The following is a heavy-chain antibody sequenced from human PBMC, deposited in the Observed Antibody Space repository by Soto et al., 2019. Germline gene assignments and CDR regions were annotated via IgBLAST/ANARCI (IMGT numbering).Heavy chain of an antibody. D-gene: IGHD3-16*02. CDR3: ATIGVSGYLAV. V-gene: IGHV4-4*02. CDR1: GGSISSSNW. Sequence: PSETLSLTCAVSGGSISSSNWWSWVRQPPGKGLEWIGEIYHSGSTNYNPSLKSRLSISGDTSKNYFSLTLTSVTAADAAVYYCATIGVSGYLAVWGQGTTVTVSS. J-gene: IGHJ6*02. CDR2: IYHSGST.